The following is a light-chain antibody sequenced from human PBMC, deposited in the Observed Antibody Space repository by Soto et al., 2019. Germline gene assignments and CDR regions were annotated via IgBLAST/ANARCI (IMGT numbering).Light chain of an antibody. CDR1: QGISSY. Sequence: DPVTITCRASQGISSYLAWYQQKPGKAPKLLIYAASTLQSGVPSRFSGSGSGTDFTLTISCLQSEDFATYYCQQYYSYPQTFGQGTKVDIK. CDR2: AAS. CDR3: QQYYSYPQT. V-gene: IGKV1-8*01. J-gene: IGKJ1*01.